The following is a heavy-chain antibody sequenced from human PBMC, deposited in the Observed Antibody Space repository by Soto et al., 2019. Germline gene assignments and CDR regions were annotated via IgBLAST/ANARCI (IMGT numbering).Heavy chain of an antibody. Sequence: GESLRLSCAAPGFTFSSYAMNWVRQAPGKGLEWVSDISSSGGSGGSTHYAESVKGRFTISRDNSKNTLYLQMNSLRAEDTAVYYCAKDWRMDVWGQGTTVTVSS. CDR2: ISSSGGSGGST. V-gene: IGHV3-23*01. CDR3: AKDWRMDV. CDR1: GFTFSSYA. J-gene: IGHJ6*02.